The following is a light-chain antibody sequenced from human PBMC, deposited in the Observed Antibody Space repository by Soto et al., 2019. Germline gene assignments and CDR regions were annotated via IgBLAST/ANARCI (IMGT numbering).Light chain of an antibody. CDR2: GAS. Sequence: EIVLTQSPGTLSLSPGERATLSCRASQSVSSSYLAWYQQKPGQAPRLLIYGASSRATGIPDRFSGSGSGTDLPFTISRLEPEDFAVDYCQQYGSSPPITFGQGTRLEIK. CDR3: QQYGSSPPIT. J-gene: IGKJ5*01. V-gene: IGKV3-20*01. CDR1: QSVSSSY.